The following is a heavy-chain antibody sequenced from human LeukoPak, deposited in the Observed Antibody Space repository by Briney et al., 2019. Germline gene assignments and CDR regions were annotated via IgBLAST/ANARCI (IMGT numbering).Heavy chain of an antibody. CDR3: ARENAAYYGSGVALVGDV. Sequence: ASVKVSCKASGYTFTSYGISWVRQAPGQGLEWMGWISAYNGNTNYAQKLQGKVTMTTDTSTSTAYMEMRSLRSDDTAVYYCARENAAYYGSGVALVGDVWGKRPTVTVFS. CDR2: ISAYNGNT. J-gene: IGHJ6*04. V-gene: IGHV1-18*04. D-gene: IGHD3-10*01. CDR1: GYTFTSYG.